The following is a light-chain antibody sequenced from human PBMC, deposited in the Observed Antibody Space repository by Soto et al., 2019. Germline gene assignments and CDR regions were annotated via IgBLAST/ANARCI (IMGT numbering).Light chain of an antibody. CDR2: ASS. Sequence: IQLTQSPSSLSASVGDRVTITCRANQDISTYLAWYQQRPGKAPKLLIYASSTLQPGVPSRFSGSGSGTDFTLTITTLQPEDFATYYCQHPNAYPPLFSFGPGTKVNI. CDR1: QDISTY. V-gene: IGKV1-9*01. CDR3: QHPNAYPPLFS. J-gene: IGKJ3*01.